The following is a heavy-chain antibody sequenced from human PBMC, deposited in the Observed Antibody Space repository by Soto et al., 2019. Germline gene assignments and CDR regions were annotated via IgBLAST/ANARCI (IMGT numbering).Heavy chain of an antibody. Sequence: QVQLVESGGGVVQPGRSLRLSCAASGFTFSSYGMHWVREAPGKGLEWVAVISYDGSNKYYADSVKGRFTISRDNSKKSLYLQMDSLRAEDTAVYYCAKDLLGPGRAYGMAVWGEGTTVTVSS. J-gene: IGHJ6*04. CDR2: ISYDGSNK. V-gene: IGHV3-30*18. D-gene: IGHD7-27*01. CDR3: AKDLLGPGRAYGMAV. CDR1: GFTFSSYG.